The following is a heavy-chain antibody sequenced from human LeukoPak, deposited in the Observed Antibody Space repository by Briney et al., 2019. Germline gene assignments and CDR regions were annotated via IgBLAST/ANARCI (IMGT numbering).Heavy chain of an antibody. CDR2: INPNSGGT. D-gene: IGHD5-12*01. CDR1: GYTFTGYY. CDR3: ARERKRGYSGYDFSY. Sequence: ASVKVSCKASGYTFTGYYMHWVRQAPGQGLEWMGWINPNSGGTNYAQKFQGRVTMTRDTSISTAYMELSRLRSDDTAVYYCARERKRGYSGYDFSYWGQGTLVTASS. V-gene: IGHV1-2*02. J-gene: IGHJ4*02.